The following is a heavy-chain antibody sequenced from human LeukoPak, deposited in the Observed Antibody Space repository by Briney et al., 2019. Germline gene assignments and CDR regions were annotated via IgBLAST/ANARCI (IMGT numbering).Heavy chain of an antibody. Sequence: SETLSLTCTVSGGSISSYYWSWIRQPAGKGLEWIGCIYTSGSTNYNPSLKSRVTMSVDTSKNQFSLKLSSVTAADTAVYYCAVTGYSSSWYRGYAFDIWGQGTMVTVSS. D-gene: IGHD6-13*01. J-gene: IGHJ3*02. CDR1: GGSISSYY. CDR3: AVTGYSSSWYRGYAFDI. V-gene: IGHV4-4*07. CDR2: IYTSGST.